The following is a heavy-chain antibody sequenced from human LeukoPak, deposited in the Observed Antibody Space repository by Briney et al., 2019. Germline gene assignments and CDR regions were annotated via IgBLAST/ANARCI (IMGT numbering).Heavy chain of an antibody. J-gene: IGHJ1*01. CDR3: ARIRCGHSGSVCYNH. V-gene: IGHV4-34*01. D-gene: IGHD3-9*01. Sequence: SETLSLTCGVFGVSINDYYWSWIRQSPGKGLEWIGEISHTEGTRYNPSLESRVTMSVGTSENQLSLKLIFVAAADTAVYYCARIRCGHSGSVCYNHWGLGTLVTVSS. CDR2: ISHTEGT. CDR1: GVSINDYY.